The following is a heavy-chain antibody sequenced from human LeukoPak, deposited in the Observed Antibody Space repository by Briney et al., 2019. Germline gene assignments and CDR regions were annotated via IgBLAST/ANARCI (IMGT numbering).Heavy chain of an antibody. D-gene: IGHD3-10*01. J-gene: IGHJ5*02. CDR1: GGSISSYY. Sequence: SETLSLTCTVSGGSISSYYWSWIRQPPGKGLEWIGYIYYSGSTNYNPSLKSRVTISVDTSKNHFSLKLSSVTAADTAVYYCARHKGYYGSGSFNGWFDPWGQGTLVTVSS. CDR2: IYYSGST. CDR3: ARHKGYYGSGSFNGWFDP. V-gene: IGHV4-59*01.